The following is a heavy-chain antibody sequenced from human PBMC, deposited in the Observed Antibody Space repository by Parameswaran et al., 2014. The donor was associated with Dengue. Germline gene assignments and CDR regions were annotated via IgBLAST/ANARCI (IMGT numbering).Heavy chain of an antibody. V-gene: IGHV3-30*03. D-gene: IGHD3-9*01. CDR2: MSYDVSSH. CDR3: ARGYDVLTGYFFDN. J-gene: IGHJ4*02. Sequence: WIRQPPGKGLEWVAVMSYDVSSHYYADSVKGRFTVSRDNSRSTMYLQMNSLKIEDTAVYYCARGYDVLTGYFFDNWGQGALVTVSS.